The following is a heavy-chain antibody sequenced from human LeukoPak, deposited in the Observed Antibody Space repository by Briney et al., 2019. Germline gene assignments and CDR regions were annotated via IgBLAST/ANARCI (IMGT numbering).Heavy chain of an antibody. CDR2: ISYDGSNK. CDR3: ARVPSGSYYSFDL. V-gene: IGHV3-30*04. J-gene: IGHJ2*01. D-gene: IGHD1-26*01. CDR1: GFTFSSYA. Sequence: GGSLRLSCAASGFTFSSYAMHWVRQAPGKGLEWVAVISYDGSNKYYADSVKGRFTISRDNSKNTLYLQMNSLRAEDTAVYYCARVPSGSYYSFDLWGRGTLVTASS.